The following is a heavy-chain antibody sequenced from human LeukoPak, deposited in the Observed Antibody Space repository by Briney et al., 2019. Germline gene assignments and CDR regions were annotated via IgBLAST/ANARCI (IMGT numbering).Heavy chain of an antibody. CDR1: GGSISSGDYY. D-gene: IGHD3-10*01. CDR2: IYYSGST. Sequence: SETLSLTCTVSGGSISSGDYYWSWIRQPPGKGLEWIGYIYYSGSTYYNPSLKSRVTISVDTSKNQFSLKLSSVTAADTAVYYCAREVLEVGELSSFDYWGQGTLVTVPS. J-gene: IGHJ4*02. CDR3: AREVLEVGELSSFDY. V-gene: IGHV4-30-4*08.